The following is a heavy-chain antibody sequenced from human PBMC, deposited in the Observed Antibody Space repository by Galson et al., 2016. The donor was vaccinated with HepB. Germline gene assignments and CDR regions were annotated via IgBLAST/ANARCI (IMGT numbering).Heavy chain of an antibody. D-gene: IGHD3-16*01. Sequence: SVKVSCKASGNTFTSNDINWVRQATGQGLEWMGWMNPNSGNTGYAQKFQGRVTMTRNTSIRAAYMALSSLRSEDTAVYYCASVAGFGGGMDVWGQGTTVTVSS. J-gene: IGHJ6*02. V-gene: IGHV1-8*01. CDR1: GNTFTSND. CDR3: ASVAGFGGGMDV. CDR2: MNPNSGNT.